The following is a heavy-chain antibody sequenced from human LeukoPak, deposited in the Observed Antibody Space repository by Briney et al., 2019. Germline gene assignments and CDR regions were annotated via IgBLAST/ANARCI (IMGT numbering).Heavy chain of an antibody. CDR3: ARDDPVSNYYMDV. D-gene: IGHD2-2*01. CDR1: GFTFDDYG. Sequence: GGSLRLSCAVSGFTFDDYGMSWVRQAPGKGLEWVSGINWNGGSTGYADSAKGRFTISRDNAKNSLYLQMNSLRAEDTALYYCARDDPVSNYYMDVWGKGTTVTVSS. V-gene: IGHV3-20*04. CDR2: INWNGGST. J-gene: IGHJ6*03.